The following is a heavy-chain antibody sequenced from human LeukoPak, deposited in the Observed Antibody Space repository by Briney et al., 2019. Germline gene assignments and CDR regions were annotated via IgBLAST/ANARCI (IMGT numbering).Heavy chain of an antibody. J-gene: IGHJ4*02. CDR2: IYYSGNT. CDR3: ARLWSGYRPPDY. D-gene: IGHD3-3*01. Sequence: SETLSLTCTVSGSSISNYYWSWIRQPPGKGLEWIGSIYYSGNTYYNPSLKSRVTISVDTSKNQISLKLKSVTAADTAVYYCARLWSGYRPPDYWGQGTRVTVSS. V-gene: IGHV4-39*01. CDR1: GSSISNYY.